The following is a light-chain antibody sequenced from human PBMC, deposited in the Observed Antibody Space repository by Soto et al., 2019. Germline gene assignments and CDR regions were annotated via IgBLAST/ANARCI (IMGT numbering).Light chain of an antibody. CDR1: QSLSSN. J-gene: IGKJ5*01. Sequence: IMMTQSPATLSVSPGERATLSCRASQSLSSNLAWYQQKPGQAPRLLIFGASNRATGIPARFSGSGSGTDFTLTINSLEPDDFAVYYCQQRDSWPITFGQGTRLEIK. CDR3: QQRDSWPIT. V-gene: IGKV3-11*01. CDR2: GAS.